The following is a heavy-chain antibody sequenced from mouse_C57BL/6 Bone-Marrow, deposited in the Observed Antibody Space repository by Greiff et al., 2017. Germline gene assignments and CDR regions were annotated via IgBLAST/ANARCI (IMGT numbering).Heavy chain of an antibody. CDR3: TRNYYDYDGAWFAY. CDR1: GYTFTDYE. V-gene: IGHV1-15*01. D-gene: IGHD2-4*01. J-gene: IGHJ3*01. Sequence: QVQLQQSGAELVRPGASVTLSCKASGYTFTDYEMHWVKQTPVHGLEWIGAIDPETGGTANNQKFKGKAILTADKSSSTAYMELRSLTSEDSAVYYCTRNYYDYDGAWFAYWGQGTLVTVSA. CDR2: IDPETGGT.